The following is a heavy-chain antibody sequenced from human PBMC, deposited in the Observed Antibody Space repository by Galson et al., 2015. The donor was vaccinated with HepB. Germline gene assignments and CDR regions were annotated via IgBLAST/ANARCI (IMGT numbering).Heavy chain of an antibody. CDR2: IRAYNGNT. CDR3: ARALLPTYYDYVCGSYRLLDAFDI. V-gene: IGHV1-18*04. D-gene: IGHD3-16*02. J-gene: IGHJ3*02. CDR1: GYTFNSYG. Sequence: SVKVSCKASGYTFNSYGISWVRQAPGQGLEWMGWIRAYNGNTNYAQKLQGRVTMTTDTSTSTAYMELRSLRSDDTAVYYCARALLPTYYDYVCGSYRLLDAFDIWGQGTMVTVSS.